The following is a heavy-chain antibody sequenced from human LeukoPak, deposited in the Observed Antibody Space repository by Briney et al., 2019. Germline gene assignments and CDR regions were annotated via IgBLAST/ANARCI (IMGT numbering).Heavy chain of an antibody. CDR3: ARAINYGSGSYYNTYYYYYMDV. CDR2: IYTSGST. CDR1: GGSISSYY. J-gene: IGHJ6*03. D-gene: IGHD3-10*01. V-gene: IGHV4-4*07. Sequence: PSETLSLTCTVSGGSISSYYWSWIRQPAGKGLEWIGRIYTSGSTNYNPSLKSRVTISVDTSKNQFSLKLSSVTAADTAVYYCARAINYGSGSYYNTYYYYYMDVWGKGTTVTISS.